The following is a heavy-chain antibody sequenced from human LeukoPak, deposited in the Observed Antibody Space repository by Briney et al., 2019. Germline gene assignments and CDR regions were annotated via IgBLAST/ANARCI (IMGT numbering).Heavy chain of an antibody. D-gene: IGHD1-26*01. CDR1: GYTFPSYG. J-gene: IGHJ3*02. V-gene: IGHV1-18*01. Sequence: GASVKVSCKASGYTFPSYGISWVRQAPEQGLEWMGWISACNGNTNYAQRLQGRVTMTTDTSTSTAYMELRSLRSDDTAVYYCARGARIVGATPGAFDIWGQGTMVTVSS. CDR3: ARGARIVGATPGAFDI. CDR2: ISACNGNT.